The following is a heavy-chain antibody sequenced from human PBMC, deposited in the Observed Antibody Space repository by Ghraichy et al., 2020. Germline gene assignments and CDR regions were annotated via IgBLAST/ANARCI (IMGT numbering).Heavy chain of an antibody. Sequence: ASVKVSCKASGYTFTSYGISWVRQPPGQGLEWMGWISAYNGNTNYAQKLQGRVTMTTDTSTSTAYMELRSLRSDDTAVYYCARDVEVDSHMDVWGKGTTVTVSS. CDR3: ARDVEVDSHMDV. J-gene: IGHJ6*03. V-gene: IGHV1-18*01. CDR2: ISAYNGNT. D-gene: IGHD2-15*01. CDR1: GYTFTSYG.